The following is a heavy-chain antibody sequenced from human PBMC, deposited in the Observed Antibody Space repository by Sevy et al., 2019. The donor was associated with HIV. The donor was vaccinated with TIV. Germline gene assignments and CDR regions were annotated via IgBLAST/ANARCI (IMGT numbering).Heavy chain of an antibody. J-gene: IGHJ6*02. V-gene: IGHV4-59*01. Sequence: SETLSLTCTVSGGSISSYYWSWIRQPPGKGLEWIGYIYYSGSTNYNPSPKSRVTISVDTSKNQFSLKLSSVTAADTAVYYCARYRGQSIYYYYYGMDVWGQGTTVTVSS. CDR1: GGSISSYY. D-gene: IGHD3-10*01. CDR3: ARYRGQSIYYYYYGMDV. CDR2: IYYSGST.